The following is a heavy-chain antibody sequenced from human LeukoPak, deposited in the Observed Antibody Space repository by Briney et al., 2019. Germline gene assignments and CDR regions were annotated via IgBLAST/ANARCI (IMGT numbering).Heavy chain of an antibody. J-gene: IGHJ4*02. CDR1: GLTFSSYA. Sequence: GGSLRLSCAASGLTFSSYAMSWVRQAPGKGLEWVSGISGSGGSTYYADSVKGRFTIPRDNSKNTLYLQMNSLRAEDTAVYYCAKARGSGYPHYFDYWGQGTLVTVSS. V-gene: IGHV3-23*01. D-gene: IGHD3-22*01. CDR2: ISGSGGST. CDR3: AKARGSGYPHYFDY.